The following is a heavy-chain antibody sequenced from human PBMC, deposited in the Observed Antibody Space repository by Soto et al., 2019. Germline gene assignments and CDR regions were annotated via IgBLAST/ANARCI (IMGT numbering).Heavy chain of an antibody. Sequence: ASVKVSCKASGYTFTSYAMHWLRQAPGQRLEGMGWINAGNGNTKYSQKFQGRVTITRDTSASTAYMELSSLRSEDTAVYYCARALSDKITSPYRRQRDSSSSPPDYWGQGTLVTVSS. D-gene: IGHD6-6*01. V-gene: IGHV1-3*01. J-gene: IGHJ4*02. CDR1: GYTFTSYA. CDR3: ARALSDKITSPYRRQRDSSSSPPDY. CDR2: INAGNGNT.